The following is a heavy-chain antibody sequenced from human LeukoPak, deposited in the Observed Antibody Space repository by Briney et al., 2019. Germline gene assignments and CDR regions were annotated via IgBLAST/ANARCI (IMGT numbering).Heavy chain of an antibody. Sequence: GGSLRLSCAASGFTFRSFWMHWVREPPGKGLVWVSRITSDGSSTRSADSVKGRFTTSRDNAKNTPSRQLNSLRVADTATYFRAPDLGDGTPFDYWGQGTLVTVSS. CDR3: APDLGDGTPFDY. V-gene: IGHV3-74*01. CDR1: GFTFRSFW. J-gene: IGHJ4*02. D-gene: IGHD1-7*01. CDR2: ITSDGSST.